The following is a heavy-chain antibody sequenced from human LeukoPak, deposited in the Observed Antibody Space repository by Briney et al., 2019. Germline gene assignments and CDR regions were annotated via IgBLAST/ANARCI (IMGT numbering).Heavy chain of an antibody. D-gene: IGHD6-19*01. V-gene: IGHV1-2*02. CDR2: INPNSGGT. Sequence: GASVKVSCKASGYTFTGYYMHWVRQAPGQGLAWMGWINPNSGGTNYAQKFQGRVTMTRDTSISTAYMELSRLRSDDTAVYYCARRKYSSGWVDYWGQGTLVTVSS. J-gene: IGHJ4*02. CDR3: ARRKYSSGWVDY. CDR1: GYTFTGYY.